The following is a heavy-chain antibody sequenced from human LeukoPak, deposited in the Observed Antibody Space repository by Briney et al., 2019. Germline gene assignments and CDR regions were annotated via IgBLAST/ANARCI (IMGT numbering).Heavy chain of an antibody. Sequence: GGSLRLSCAASGFTFSSYSMNWVRQAPGKGLEWVSSISSSSSYIYYADSVKGRFTISRDNAKNSLYLQMNSLRAEDTAVYYCARGGYYYDRSGYYYTLNYWGQGTLVTVSS. CDR3: ARGGYYYDRSGYYYTLNY. V-gene: IGHV3-21*01. CDR1: GFTFSSYS. D-gene: IGHD3-22*01. CDR2: ISSSSSYI. J-gene: IGHJ4*02.